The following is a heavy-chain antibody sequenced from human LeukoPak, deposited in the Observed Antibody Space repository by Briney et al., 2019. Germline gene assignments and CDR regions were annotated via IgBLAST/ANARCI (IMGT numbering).Heavy chain of an antibody. CDR2: ISGSGVST. Sequence: GGSLTLACPASAFTFTSYAMSCVRQAPGKGLEWVSPISGSGVSTYYANSVKGRLTISRDNSKKTLYLQMNSLRAEDTGVYYCAKGPSRVAGRSYFDYWGQGTLVTVSS. V-gene: IGHV3-23*01. J-gene: IGHJ4*02. CDR1: AFTFTSYA. D-gene: IGHD3-10*01. CDR3: AKGPSRVAGRSYFDY.